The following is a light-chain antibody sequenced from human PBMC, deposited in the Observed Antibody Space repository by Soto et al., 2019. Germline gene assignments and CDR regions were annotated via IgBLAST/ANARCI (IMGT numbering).Light chain of an antibody. V-gene: IGKV3-15*01. CDR1: QSVSSN. CDR3: QQYNKWPPYT. J-gene: IGKJ2*01. Sequence: EIVMTQAPANLSVSPGERATLSCRASQSVSSNLAWYQQKPGQGPRLLIYGASTRATSIPARFSGSGSGTEFTLTNNSLQSEDFAVYYCQQYNKWPPYTFGQGTKLEIK. CDR2: GAS.